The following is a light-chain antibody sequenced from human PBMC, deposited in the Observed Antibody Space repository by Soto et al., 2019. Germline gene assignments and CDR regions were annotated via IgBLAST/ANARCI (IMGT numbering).Light chain of an antibody. CDR3: QQYNYWPRT. V-gene: IGKV3D-15*01. CDR2: DAS. Sequence: EIVMTQSPATLSVSPGERATLSCRASQTVGSNLAWYQQKRGQAPRLLIYDASTRATGIPARFSGSGSGTDFTLTISSLQSEDFALYYCQQYNYWPRTFGQGSKLESK. J-gene: IGKJ2*01. CDR1: QTVGSN.